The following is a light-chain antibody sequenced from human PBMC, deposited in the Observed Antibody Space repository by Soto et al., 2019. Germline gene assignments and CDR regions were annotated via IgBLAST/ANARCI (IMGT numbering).Light chain of an antibody. J-gene: IGKJ1*01. CDR3: QQYSSYSWT. CDR2: KAS. CDR1: QSISSW. Sequence: DIQMTQSPSTLSASVGDRVTISCRASQSISSWLAWYQQKPGKAPKLLIYKASSLESGVPSRFSGSGSETDFTLTISGLQPDHFATYYCQQYSSYSWTFGEGTKVEIK. V-gene: IGKV1-5*03.